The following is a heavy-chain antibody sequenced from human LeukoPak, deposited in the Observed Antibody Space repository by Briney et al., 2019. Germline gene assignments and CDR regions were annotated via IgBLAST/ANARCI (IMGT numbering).Heavy chain of an antibody. J-gene: IGHJ6*03. D-gene: IGHD2-2*03. V-gene: IGHV3-7*01. Sequence: PGGSLRLSCAASGFSFSSYWMTWVRQAPGKGLEWVANIKLDGSEKYYVDSVKGRFTISRDNAKNSLYLQMNSLRAEDTAIYYCARDRVDIVVVPARTSSFHYYYYMDVWGKGTTVTISS. CDR1: GFSFSSYW. CDR3: ARDRVDIVVVPARTSSFHYYYYMDV. CDR2: IKLDGSEK.